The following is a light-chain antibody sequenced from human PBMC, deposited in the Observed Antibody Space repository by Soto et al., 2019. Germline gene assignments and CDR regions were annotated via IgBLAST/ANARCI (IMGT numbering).Light chain of an antibody. Sequence: DIQMTQSPSTLSTSVGDRVTITCRASQSISSWLAWYQQKPGKPPKLLIYDASSLERGVPSRFSGSGSGTEFTLTISSLQPDDFATYYCQQYNSYLWTFGQGTKVDIK. V-gene: IGKV1-5*01. J-gene: IGKJ1*01. CDR1: QSISSW. CDR3: QQYNSYLWT. CDR2: DAS.